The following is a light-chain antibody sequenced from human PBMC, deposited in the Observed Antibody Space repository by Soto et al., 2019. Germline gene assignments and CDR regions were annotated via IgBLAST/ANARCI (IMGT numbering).Light chain of an antibody. Sequence: EVVMTQCPATLSVSTGERTTLSCRASQSVSSYLAWYQQKPGQAPRLLIYGASTRATGIPARFSGSGSGTEFTLTISSLQSEDFAVYYCQQYDNWPSITFGQGTRLEIK. V-gene: IGKV3-15*01. CDR2: GAS. J-gene: IGKJ5*01. CDR1: QSVSSY. CDR3: QQYDNWPSIT.